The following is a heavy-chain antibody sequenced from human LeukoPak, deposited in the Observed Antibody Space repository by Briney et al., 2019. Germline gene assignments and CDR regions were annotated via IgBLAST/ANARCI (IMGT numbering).Heavy chain of an antibody. D-gene: IGHD3-22*01. J-gene: IGHJ4*02. CDR2: IYPGDSGT. CDR3: ARQLDSSGYYYFDY. CDR1: GYSFTSYW. V-gene: IGHV5-51*01. Sequence: AESLKISCKGSGYSFTSYWIGWVGQMPGKGLEWMGIIYPGDSGTRYSPSFQGQVTISADKSISTAYLQWSSLKASDTAMYYCARQLDSSGYYYFDYWGQGTLVTVSS.